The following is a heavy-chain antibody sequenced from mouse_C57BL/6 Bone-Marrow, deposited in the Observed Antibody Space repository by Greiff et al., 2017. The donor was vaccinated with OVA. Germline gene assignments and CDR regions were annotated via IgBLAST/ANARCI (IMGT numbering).Heavy chain of an antibody. D-gene: IGHD3-1*01. Sequence: EVQLVESGGGLVQPGGSLKLSCAASGFTFSDYGLAWVRQAPRKGPEWVAFISNLAYSIYYADTVTGRFTISRENAKNTLYLEMSSLRSEDTAMYYCARHDLSAWFAYWGQGTLVTVSA. CDR1: GFTFSDYG. CDR3: ARHDLSAWFAY. J-gene: IGHJ3*01. V-gene: IGHV5-15*01. CDR2: ISNLAYSI.